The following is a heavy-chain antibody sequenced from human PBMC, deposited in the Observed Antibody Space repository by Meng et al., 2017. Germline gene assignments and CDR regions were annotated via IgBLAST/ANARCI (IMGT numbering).Heavy chain of an antibody. J-gene: IGHJ5*02. CDR1: GYTLTSYA. V-gene: IGHV1-3*01. CDR2: INAGNGNT. Sequence: VQPGAWVKEPWASVKVSCKASGYTLTSYARHWVRQAPGQRLEWMGWINAGNGNTKYSQKFQGRVTITRDTSASTVYMELSSLRSEDTAVYYCARDKLKTFDPWGQGTLVTVSS. CDR3: ARDKLKTFDP.